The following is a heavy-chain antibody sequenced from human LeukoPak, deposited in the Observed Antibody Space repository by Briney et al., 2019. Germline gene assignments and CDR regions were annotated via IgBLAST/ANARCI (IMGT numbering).Heavy chain of an antibody. J-gene: IGHJ4*02. CDR2: IYFSGST. D-gene: IGHD3/OR15-3a*01. CDR1: GGSISTYY. CDR3: ARTDYYFDY. Sequence: SETLSLTCAVSGGSISTYYWNWLRQSPGKGLEWIGDIYFSGSTNYNPSLKSRVTISIDTSRNQFPLKLSSVTAADTAVYYCARTDYYFDYWGQGTLVTVSS. V-gene: IGHV4-59*01.